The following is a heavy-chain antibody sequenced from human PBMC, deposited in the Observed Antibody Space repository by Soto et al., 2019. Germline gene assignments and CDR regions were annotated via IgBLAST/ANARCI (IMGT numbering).Heavy chain of an antibody. CDR3: AKRYSGYDDAFDI. CDR2: IYYSGST. CDR1: CGSISSYY. V-gene: IGHV4-59*08. J-gene: IGHJ3*02. Sequence: SETLSLTCTVSCGSISSYYWSWIRQPPGKGLEWIGYIYYSGSTNYNPSLKSRVTISVDTSKNQFSLKLSSVTAADTAVYYCAKRYSGYDDAFDIWGQGTMVTVSS. D-gene: IGHD5-12*01.